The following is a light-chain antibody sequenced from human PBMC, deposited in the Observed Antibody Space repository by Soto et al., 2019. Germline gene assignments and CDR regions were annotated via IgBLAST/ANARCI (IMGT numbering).Light chain of an antibody. CDR1: QTVGSNY. V-gene: IGKV3-20*01. Sequence: ENILTQSPDTLSFSPGERATLSCRASQTVGSNYLAWCQQRPGQAPRLLIYGASTRAAGIPDRFSGSGSGTDFTLTITRLEPEDSAVYFCQQYTGPPTTFGQGTRLEIK. J-gene: IGKJ5*01. CDR2: GAS. CDR3: QQYTGPPTT.